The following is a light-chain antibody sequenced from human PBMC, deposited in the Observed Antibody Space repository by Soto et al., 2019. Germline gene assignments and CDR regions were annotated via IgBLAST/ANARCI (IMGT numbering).Light chain of an antibody. CDR1: QGISSW. CDR3: QQANSPQIT. J-gene: IGKJ5*01. Sequence: DIQMTQSPSSVSASVSDIATITCRASQGISSWLAWYQQKAGQAPKLLIYAASSLQSGVPSRLRGSGSGTDLTITITSMKPEDFETYYCQQANSPQITFGQGTRLEIK. CDR2: AAS. V-gene: IGKV1-12*01.